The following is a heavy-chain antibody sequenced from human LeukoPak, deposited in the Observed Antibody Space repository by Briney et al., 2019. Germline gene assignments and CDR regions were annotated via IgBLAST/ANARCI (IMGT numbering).Heavy chain of an antibody. Sequence: KPSETLSLTCTVSGGSISSYYWSWIRQPPGKGLEWIGYIYYSGSTNYNPSLKSRVTISVDTSKNQFSLKLSSVTAADTAVYYCAREFSPISPDAFDIWGQGTMVTVSS. CDR2: IYYSGST. V-gene: IGHV4-59*01. D-gene: IGHD3-3*02. CDR1: GGSISSYY. J-gene: IGHJ3*02. CDR3: AREFSPISPDAFDI.